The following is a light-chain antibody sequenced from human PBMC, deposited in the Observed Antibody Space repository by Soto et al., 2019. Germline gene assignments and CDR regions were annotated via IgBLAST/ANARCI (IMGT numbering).Light chain of an antibody. J-gene: IGKJ5*01. Sequence: AIQMTQSPSSLSASVGDRVTISCRSSQDIRNDVGWFQQRPGKAPKLLICAASNLQSGVASRFSGSGSGTDFTLTITSLQPEYFATYYCVQDYTAPITFGQGTRLEI. CDR1: QDIRND. V-gene: IGKV1-6*01. CDR2: AAS. CDR3: VQDYTAPIT.